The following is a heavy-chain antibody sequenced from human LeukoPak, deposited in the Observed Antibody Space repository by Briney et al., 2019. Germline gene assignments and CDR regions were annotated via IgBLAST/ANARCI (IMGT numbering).Heavy chain of an antibody. D-gene: IGHD1-26*01. V-gene: IGHV4-4*07. Sequence: SETLSLTCIVSGSSISNYYWSWIRQPAGKGLEWIGRIYSSGSTNYNPSLKSRVTMSLDTSKDQFSLKLSSVTAADTAVYYCARAAHSGSLAPFDYWGQGTLVTVSS. CDR1: GSSISNYY. CDR3: ARAAHSGSLAPFDY. J-gene: IGHJ4*02. CDR2: IYSSGST.